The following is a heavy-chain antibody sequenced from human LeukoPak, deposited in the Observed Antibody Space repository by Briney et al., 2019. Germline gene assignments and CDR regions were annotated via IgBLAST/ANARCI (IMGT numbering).Heavy chain of an antibody. CDR2: ISGSGGST. V-gene: IGHV3-23*01. CDR1: GFTFRDYV. J-gene: IGHJ4*02. Sequence: GGSLRLSCVASGFTFRDYVMSWVRQAPGKGLEWVSLISGSGGSTNYADSVKGRFIISRDNSNNTLYLQMNSLSAEDTAVYCCVKRHSATSGWFDYWGQGALVTVSS. CDR3: VKRHSATSGWFDY. D-gene: IGHD1-26*01.